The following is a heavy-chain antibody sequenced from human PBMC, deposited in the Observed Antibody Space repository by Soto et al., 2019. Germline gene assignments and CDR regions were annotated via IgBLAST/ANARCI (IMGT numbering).Heavy chain of an antibody. D-gene: IGHD3-10*01. CDR1: GYSFTSYW. CDR3: ARHRASSMVRGAYYYYGMDV. J-gene: IGHJ6*02. Sequence: GESLKISCKGSGYSFTSYWIGWVRQMPGKGLEWMGIIYPGDSDTRYSPSFQGQVTISADKSISTAYLQCSSLKASDTAMYYCARHRASSMVRGAYYYYGMDVWGQGTTVTVSS. V-gene: IGHV5-51*01. CDR2: IYPGDSDT.